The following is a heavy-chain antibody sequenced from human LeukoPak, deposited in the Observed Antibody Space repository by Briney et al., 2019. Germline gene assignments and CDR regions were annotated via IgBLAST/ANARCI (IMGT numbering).Heavy chain of an antibody. CDR3: ARGSGVLLRFGEPLPYYYYMDV. V-gene: IGHV1-18*01. D-gene: IGHD3-10*01. CDR1: GYTFTSYG. Sequence: ASVKVSCKASGYTFTSYGISWVRQAPGQGLEWMGWISAYNGNTNYAQKLQGRVTMTTDTSTSTASMEVRSLRSRDTAVYYCARGSGVLLRFGEPLPYYYYMDVWGKGTTVTVSS. CDR2: ISAYNGNT. J-gene: IGHJ6*03.